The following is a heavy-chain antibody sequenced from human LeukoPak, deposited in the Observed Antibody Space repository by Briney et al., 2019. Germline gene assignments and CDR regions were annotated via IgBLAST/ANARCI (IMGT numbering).Heavy chain of an antibody. D-gene: IGHD5-18*01. Sequence: KPSETLSLTCTVSGGSISSGGYYWSWIRQPPGKGLEWIGYIYYSGSTNYNPSLKSRVTISVDTSKNQFSLKLSSVTAADTAVYYCARGTRYSYGYGFDYWGQGTLVTVSS. J-gene: IGHJ4*02. CDR2: IYYSGST. CDR1: GGSISSGGYY. CDR3: ARGTRYSYGYGFDY. V-gene: IGHV4-61*08.